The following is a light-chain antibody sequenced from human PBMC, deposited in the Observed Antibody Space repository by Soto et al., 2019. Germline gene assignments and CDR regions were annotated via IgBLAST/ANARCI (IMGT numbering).Light chain of an antibody. CDR3: TSYAGGNHV. V-gene: IGLV2-8*01. Sequence: QSALTQPPSVSGSPGQSVTISCTGTSTDVGGYDYVSWYQQHPGKAPKLMIYDVTKRPSGVPDRFSGSKSGNTASLTVSGLQPEDEADYYCTSYAGGNHVFGTGTKVTVL. CDR2: DVT. CDR1: STDVGGYDY. J-gene: IGLJ1*01.